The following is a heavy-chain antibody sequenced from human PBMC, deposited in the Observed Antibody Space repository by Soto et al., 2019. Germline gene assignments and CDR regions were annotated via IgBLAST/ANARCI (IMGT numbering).Heavy chain of an antibody. Sequence: VAPVKVSCKAAGGTFSSYAISWVRQAPGQGLEWMGGIIPIFGTANYAQKFQVRVTITADESTSTAYMELSSLRSEDTAVSYCEIDVQWRAHHSLDISCEGIMV. V-gene: IGHV1-69*13. CDR3: EIDVQWRAHHSLDI. CDR2: IIPIFGTA. D-gene: IGHD6-19*01. J-gene: IGHJ3*02. CDR1: GGTFSSYA.